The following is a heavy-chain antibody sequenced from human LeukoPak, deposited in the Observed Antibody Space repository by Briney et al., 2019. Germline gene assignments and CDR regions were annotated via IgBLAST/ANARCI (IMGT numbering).Heavy chain of an antibody. D-gene: IGHD3-10*01. J-gene: IGHJ6*02. CDR1: GFTFSSSG. CDR2: ISYDGNYK. Sequence: PGRSLRLSCAASGFTFSSSGMHWVRQAPGKGLEWVAIISYDGNYKYYADSVKGRFTISRDNAKNTLYLQMNSLRAEDTAVYYCARGHYGSGSYYYYGMDVWGQGTTVTVSS. CDR3: ARGHYGSGSYYYYGMDV. V-gene: IGHV3-30*03.